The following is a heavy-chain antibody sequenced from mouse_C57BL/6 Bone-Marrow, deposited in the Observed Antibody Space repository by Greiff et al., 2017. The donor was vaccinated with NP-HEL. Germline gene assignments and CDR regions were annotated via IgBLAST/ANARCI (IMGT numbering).Heavy chain of an antibody. CDR3: ARFDGCAY. V-gene: IGHV1-81*01. CDR1: GYTFTSYG. J-gene: IGHJ3*01. CDR2: IYPRSGNT. Sequence: VMLVESGAELARPGASVKLSCKASGYTFTSYGISWVKQRTGQGLEWIGEIYPRSGNTYYNEKFKGKATLTADKSSSTAYMELRSLTSEDSAVYFCARFDGCAYWGQGTLVTVSA.